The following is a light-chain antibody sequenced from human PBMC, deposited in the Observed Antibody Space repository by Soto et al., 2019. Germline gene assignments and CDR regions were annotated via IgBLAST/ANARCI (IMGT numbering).Light chain of an antibody. J-gene: IGKJ1*01. CDR1: QSVTSNY. CDR3: QQYGSSLWT. CDR2: GAS. Sequence: ELVLTQSPGTLSLSPGERATLSCRASQSVTSNYLAWYQQKPGQAPRLLVYGASSRATGISDRFSGSGSGTDFTLTISRLEPEDFAVYYCQQYGSSLWTFGQGTKVDIK. V-gene: IGKV3-20*01.